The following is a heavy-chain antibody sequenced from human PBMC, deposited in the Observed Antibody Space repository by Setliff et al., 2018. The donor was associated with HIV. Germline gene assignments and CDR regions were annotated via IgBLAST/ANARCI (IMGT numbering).Heavy chain of an antibody. V-gene: IGHV4-31*03. CDR3: ARGCDYAQRPPLYYFDY. CDR1: GGSISSGYYY. J-gene: IGHJ4*02. CDR2: IYYSGTP. Sequence: SETLSLTCTVSGGSISSGYYYWSWIRQHPGKGLEWIGYIYYSGTPFYHPSLRSRVTISLDTAKNQFSLKRSSVTAADTAVYYCARGCDYAQRPPLYYFDYWGQGTLGTVSS. D-gene: IGHD2-2*01.